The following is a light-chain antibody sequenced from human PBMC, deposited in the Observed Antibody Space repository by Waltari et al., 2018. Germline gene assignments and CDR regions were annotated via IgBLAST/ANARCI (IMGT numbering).Light chain of an antibody. CDR2: GAS. CDR1: QSVSSSY. V-gene: IGKV3-20*01. J-gene: IGKJ1*01. CDR3: QQYGSSPPT. Sequence: EIVLTQSPGTLSLSPGERATLSCRASQSVSSSYLAWYQQKPGQAPRLLSYGASSRATGIPDRFSGSGSGTDFTLTLSRLEPEDFAVYYCQQYGSSPPTFGQGTKVEIK.